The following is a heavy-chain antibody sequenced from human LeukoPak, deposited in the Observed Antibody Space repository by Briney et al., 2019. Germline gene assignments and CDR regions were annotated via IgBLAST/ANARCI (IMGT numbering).Heavy chain of an antibody. CDR1: GFTFSSYW. V-gene: IGHV3-7*01. J-gene: IGHJ4*02. CDR3: ARARYSSGWYPNLFDY. D-gene: IGHD6-19*01. Sequence: PGGSLRLSCAASGFTFSSYWMSWVRQAPGKGLEWVANIKQDGSEKYYVDSVKGRFTISRDNAKNSLYLQMNSLRAEDTAVYYCARARYSSGWYPNLFDYWGQGTLVTVPS. CDR2: IKQDGSEK.